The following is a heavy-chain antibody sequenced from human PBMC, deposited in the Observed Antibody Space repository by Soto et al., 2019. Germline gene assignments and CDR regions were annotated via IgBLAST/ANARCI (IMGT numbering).Heavy chain of an antibody. CDR2: IIPFFKAT. CDR3: AKTESFNGYYNAFDY. CDR1: GGTFSSHA. J-gene: IGHJ4*02. V-gene: IGHV1-69*01. Sequence: QVQLVQSGAEVKKPGSSVKVSCKASGGTFSSHAISWVRQAPGQGLEWMGGIIPFFKATNYAQKFQGRVTITADDSTSTAYMDLYSLRSEDTAVYYCAKTESFNGYYNAFDYWGRGTQVTVSS. D-gene: IGHD3-9*01.